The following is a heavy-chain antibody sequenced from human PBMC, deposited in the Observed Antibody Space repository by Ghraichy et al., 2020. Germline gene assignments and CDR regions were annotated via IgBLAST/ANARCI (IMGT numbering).Heavy chain of an antibody. J-gene: IGHJ5*02. CDR3: ARDQGCSSTCRQKWSDP. CDR1: GFTVSGNY. D-gene: IGHD2-2*01. CDR2: IYSGGQT. V-gene: IGHV3-53*01. Sequence: GGSLRLSCAASGFTVSGNYVSWVRQAPGKGLEWVSVIYSGGQTFYADSVKGRFTISRDNSKNTVFLQMNSLRAEDTAIYYCARDQGCSSTCRQKWSDPWGQGTLVTVSS.